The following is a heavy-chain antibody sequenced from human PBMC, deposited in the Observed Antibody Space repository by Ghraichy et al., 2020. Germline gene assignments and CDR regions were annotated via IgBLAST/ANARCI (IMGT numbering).Heavy chain of an antibody. CDR3: ARSRWPEDY. V-gene: IGHV3-7*03. Sequence: GGSLRLSCTASGFTLNNYWMSWVRQAPVKGLEWVANINQDGNSKNYVDSVKGRFTISKDNAKNSVYLQMNSLTADDTAVYYCARSRWPEDYWGQGTLVTVSS. J-gene: IGHJ4*02. CDR2: INQDGNSK. D-gene: IGHD6-19*01. CDR1: GFTLNNYW.